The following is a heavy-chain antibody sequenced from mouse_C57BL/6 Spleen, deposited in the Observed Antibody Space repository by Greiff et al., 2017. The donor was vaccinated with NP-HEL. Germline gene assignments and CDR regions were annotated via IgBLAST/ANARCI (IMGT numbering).Heavy chain of an antibody. CDR3: AREGSAGYAYYAMGY. D-gene: IGHD3-2*02. CDR2: INPNYGTT. V-gene: IGHV1-39*01. J-gene: IGHJ4*01. CDR1: GYSFTDCN. Sequence: VQLQQSGPELVKPGASVKISCKASGYSFTDCNMNWVKQSNGKSLQWMGVINPNYGTTSYNQKFKGKATLTVDQSSSPAYMQLNSLTSEDSAVYYSAREGSAGYAYYAMGYWGHGTSVTASS.